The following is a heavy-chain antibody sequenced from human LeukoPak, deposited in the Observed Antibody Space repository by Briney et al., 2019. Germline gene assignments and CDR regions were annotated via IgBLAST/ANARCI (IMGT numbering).Heavy chain of an antibody. CDR1: GDSMRGYY. CDR2: VYYSGST. CDR3: ARHLYYYDDIDL. Sequence: PSETLSLTCAVSGDSMRGYYWSWIRQPPGEALECIGYVYYSGSTNYNPSLKSRVTMSVDTSKSQFSLMLTSVTAADTAVYYCARHLYYYDDIDLWGQGTLVTVSS. D-gene: IGHD3-22*01. V-gene: IGHV4-59*08. J-gene: IGHJ5*02.